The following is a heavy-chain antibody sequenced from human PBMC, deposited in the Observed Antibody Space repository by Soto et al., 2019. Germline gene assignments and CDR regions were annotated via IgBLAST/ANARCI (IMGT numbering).Heavy chain of an antibody. D-gene: IGHD2-2*01. CDR3: AKRKYCPSTTCFDY. Sequence: PSETLSLTCAVSGVSISSGGYSWSWIRQPPGKGLEWIGYMYHSGSTYYNPSLKSRVTISIDRSKNQFSLKLSSVTAEDTAVYYCAKRKYCPSTTCFDYWGQGTLVTVSS. CDR2: MYHSGST. V-gene: IGHV4-30-2*01. CDR1: GVSISSGGYS. J-gene: IGHJ4*02.